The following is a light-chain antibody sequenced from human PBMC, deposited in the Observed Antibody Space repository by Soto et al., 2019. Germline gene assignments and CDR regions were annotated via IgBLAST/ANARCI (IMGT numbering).Light chain of an antibody. V-gene: IGKV3-11*01. CDR3: QQRRNWPS. CDR1: QSVSTY. J-gene: IGKJ3*01. CDR2: DAS. Sequence: DIVLTQAPATLSLSPGAIATLSCRASQSVSTYLAWYQQKAGQAPRLLIYDASNRATGIPARFSGSGSGTDFTLTVSSLEPEDFAVYYCQQRRNWPSFGPGTKVDIK.